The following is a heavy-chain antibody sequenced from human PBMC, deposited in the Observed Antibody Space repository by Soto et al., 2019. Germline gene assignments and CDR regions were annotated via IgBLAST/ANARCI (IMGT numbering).Heavy chain of an antibody. D-gene: IGHD6-13*01. Sequence: QLQLQESGPGLVKPSETLSLTCTVSGGSISSRNYYWAWVRQPPGKGLEWIGNIYYSGDTYYRPSPRIRLTISVDTSKNQFSLKLSSLTAADTAMYYCASLQVPGNFDYWGQGNLVTVSS. CDR1: GGSISSRNYY. CDR2: IYYSGDT. J-gene: IGHJ4*02. CDR3: ASLQVPGNFDY. V-gene: IGHV4-39*01.